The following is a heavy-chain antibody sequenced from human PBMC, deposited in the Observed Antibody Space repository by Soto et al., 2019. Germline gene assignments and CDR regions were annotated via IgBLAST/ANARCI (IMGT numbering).Heavy chain of an antibody. CDR3: ARAGLGVPGTGYGMDV. CDR2: ISAYNGNT. Sequence: QVQLVQSGSEVKEPGASVKVSCKASGYTFTSYGISWVRQAPGQGLEWMGWISAYNGNTNYAQKLQGRVTMTTDTSTSTAYMELRSLSSDDTAAYYCARAGLGVPGTGYGMDVWGQGTTVTVSS. J-gene: IGHJ6*02. D-gene: IGHD6-19*01. CDR1: GYTFTSYG. V-gene: IGHV1-18*01.